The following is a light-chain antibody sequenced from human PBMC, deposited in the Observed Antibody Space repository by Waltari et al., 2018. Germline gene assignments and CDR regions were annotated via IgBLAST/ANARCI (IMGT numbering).Light chain of an antibody. CDR2: YND. CDR3: ATWDVSLSGPL. J-gene: IGLJ2*01. CDR1: SSNIGSNT. Sequence: QSVLTQPPSTSEAARKSVTISCSGSSSNIGSNTVSWFQQFPGTPPRLLIYYNDQRASVGADRLSGSKSGRSASLAISGLQTEDEADYYCATWDVSLSGPLFGGGTRLTVL. V-gene: IGLV1-36*01.